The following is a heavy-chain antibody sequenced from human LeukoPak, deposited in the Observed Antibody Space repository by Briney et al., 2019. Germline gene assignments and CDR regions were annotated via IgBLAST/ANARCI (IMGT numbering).Heavy chain of an antibody. J-gene: IGHJ4*02. CDR1: GYTFTGYY. V-gene: IGHV1-2*06. CDR3: ARDGSYDSSGYYNY. CDR2: INPNSGGT. Sequence: VASVKVSCKASGYTFTGYYMHWLRQARGQGLEWMGRINPNSGGTNYAQKFQGRVTMTRDTSISTAYMELSRLRSDDTAVYYCARDGSYDSSGYYNYWGQGTLVTVSS. D-gene: IGHD3-22*01.